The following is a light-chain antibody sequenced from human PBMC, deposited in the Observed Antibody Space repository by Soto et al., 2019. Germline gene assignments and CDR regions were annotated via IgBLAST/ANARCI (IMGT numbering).Light chain of an antibody. CDR3: CSYAGSSTWV. CDR1: VGSYNL. V-gene: IGLV2-23*01. J-gene: IGLJ2*01. Sequence: QSALTQPASVSGSPGQSITISCTDVGSYNLVSWYEHHPGKAPKLIIYEGNKRPSGVSNRFSGSQSGNTASLTISGLQAEDEADYYCCSYAGSSTWVFGGGTKESVL. CDR2: EGN.